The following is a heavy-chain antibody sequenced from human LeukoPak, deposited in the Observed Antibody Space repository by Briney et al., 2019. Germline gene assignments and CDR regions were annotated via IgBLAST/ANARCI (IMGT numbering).Heavy chain of an antibody. CDR3: AKNGPVRYYYMDV. CDR1: GFTFDDYT. CDR2: ISGGGGST. J-gene: IGHJ6*03. Sequence: GASLRLSSAASGFTFDDYTMCWVRHVGGKRLEWVSLISGGGGSTYYADSVRGRFTISSNSNKNSLYLKMNSLIDEDTAFYYFAKNGPVRYYYMDVWGKGTTVTVSS. V-gene: IGHV3-43D*03.